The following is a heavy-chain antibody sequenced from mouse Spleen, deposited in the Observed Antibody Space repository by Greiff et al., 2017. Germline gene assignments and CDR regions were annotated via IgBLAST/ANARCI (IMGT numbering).Heavy chain of an antibody. CDR1: GFTFSSYA. CDR2: ISSGGGNT. J-gene: IGHJ3*01. V-gene: IGHV5-9*04. Sequence: EVKLMESGGGLVKLGGSLKLSCAASGFTFSSYAMSWVRQTPEKRLEWVATISSGGGNTYYPDSVKGRFTISRDNAKNTLYLQMSSLKSEDTAMYYCARQTGAWFAYWGQGTLVTVSA. D-gene: IGHD4-1*01. CDR3: ARQTGAWFAY.